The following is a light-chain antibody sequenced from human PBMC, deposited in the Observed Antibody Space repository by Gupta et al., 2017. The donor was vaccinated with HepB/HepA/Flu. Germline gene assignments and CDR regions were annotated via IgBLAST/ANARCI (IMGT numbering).Light chain of an antibody. J-gene: IGKJ1*01. CDR3: MQAQQTPRT. CDR1: WRPRHSNGYHY. V-gene: IGKV2-28*01. CDR2: LGS. Sequence: VMTQPPLSLPVTPGEPASISCRSSWRPRHSNGYHYVDWYQQTPGPSPQLLIYLGSNRAAGVPDRFSGRGSSTDFTMKISRVQAEDVGVYCCMQAQQTPRTFGQGTKVEIK.